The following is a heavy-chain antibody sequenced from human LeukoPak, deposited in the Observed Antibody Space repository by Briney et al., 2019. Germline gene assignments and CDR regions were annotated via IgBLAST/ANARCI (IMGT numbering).Heavy chain of an antibody. D-gene: IGHD6-13*01. Sequence: SETLSLTCAVYGGSFSDYFWNRIRQPPGRGLEWVGEIVLHGNTHYNPSLKSRVTISLDTSKNQFSLKLSSVTAADTAVYYCARGSVSASWLIQHWGQGTLVTVSS. CDR3: ARGSVSASWLIQH. V-gene: IGHV4-34*01. J-gene: IGHJ1*01. CDR2: IVLHGNT. CDR1: GGSFSDYF.